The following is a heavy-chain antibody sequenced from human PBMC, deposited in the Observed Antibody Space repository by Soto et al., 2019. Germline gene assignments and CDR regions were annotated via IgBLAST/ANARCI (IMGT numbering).Heavy chain of an antibody. V-gene: IGHV3-48*03. J-gene: IGHJ4*02. CDR2: ISYTGSTI. CDR3: ARGLRIYYDRSGLHY. Sequence: GGSLRLSCAASGFTFSNYEMNWVRQTPGRGLEWVSYISYTGSTIYYADSVRGRFTISRDNSKNSLYLQMNSLRAEDTAVYYCARGLRIYYDRSGLHYWGQGTPVTVSS. D-gene: IGHD3-22*01. CDR1: GFTFSNYE.